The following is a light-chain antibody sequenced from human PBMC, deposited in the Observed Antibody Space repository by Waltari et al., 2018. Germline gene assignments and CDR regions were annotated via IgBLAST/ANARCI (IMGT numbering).Light chain of an antibody. Sequence: FVLTQTHSVSESPGKTVTISCTRSSGSIGSNYVQRYQQRPGSAPTTVIYQDTRRLAGVPDRFSGSVDKSSNSASLTISGLQTEDAADYYCQSSDINHHGVFGGGTKLTVL. CDR2: QDT. CDR3: QSSDINHHGV. J-gene: IGLJ3*02. V-gene: IGLV6-57*03. CDR1: SGSIGSNY.